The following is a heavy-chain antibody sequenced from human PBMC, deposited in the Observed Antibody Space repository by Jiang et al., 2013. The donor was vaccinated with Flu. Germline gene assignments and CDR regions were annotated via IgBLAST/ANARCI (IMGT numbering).Heavy chain of an antibody. Sequence: SCKASGYTFTSYGISWVRQAPGQGLEWMGWVSGNNDDTNYAQNFEGRVTMTTDTSTNTAYMDLRSLRSDDTAVYYCARDWEPDRMRDLFDPWGQGTLVIVSS. CDR3: ARDWEPDRMRDLFDP. D-gene: IGHD1-26*01. J-gene: IGHJ5*02. CDR2: VSGNNDDT. V-gene: IGHV1-18*01. CDR1: GYTFTSYG.